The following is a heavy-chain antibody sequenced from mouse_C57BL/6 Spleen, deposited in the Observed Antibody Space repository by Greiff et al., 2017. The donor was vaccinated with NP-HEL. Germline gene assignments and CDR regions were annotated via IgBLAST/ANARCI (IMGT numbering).Heavy chain of an antibody. CDR2: ISYDGSN. CDR1: GYSITSGYY. D-gene: IGHD2-4*01. CDR3: AREGGLRKDFDV. J-gene: IGHJ1*03. V-gene: IGHV3-6*01. Sequence: ESGPGLVKPSQSLSLTCSVTGYSITSGYYWNWIRQFPGNKLEWMGYISYDGSNNYNPSLKNRISITRDTSKNQFFLKLNSVTTEDTATYYCAREGGLRKDFDVWGTGTTVTVSS.